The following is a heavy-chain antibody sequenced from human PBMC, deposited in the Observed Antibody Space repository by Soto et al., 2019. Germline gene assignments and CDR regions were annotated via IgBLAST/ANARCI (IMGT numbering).Heavy chain of an antibody. J-gene: IGHJ6*03. Sequence: ASVKVSCKASGYTFTSYDINWVRQATGQGLEWMGWMNPNSGNTGYAHKFQGRVTMTRNTTISTAYMELSSLGSEDTAVYYCARGPGYDYIWGSYRVTYYYMDVWGKGTTVTVSS. CDR3: ARGPGYDYIWGSYRVTYYYMDV. V-gene: IGHV1-8*01. CDR1: GYTFTSYD. D-gene: IGHD3-16*02. CDR2: MNPNSGNT.